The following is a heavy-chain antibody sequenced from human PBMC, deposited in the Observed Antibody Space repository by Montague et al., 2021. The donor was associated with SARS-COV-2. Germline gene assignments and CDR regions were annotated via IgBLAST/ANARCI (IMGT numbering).Heavy chain of an antibody. Sequence: SETLSLTCTVYGGSFSGYYWSWIRQPPGKGLEWLGEINHSGSTNYNPFLKSRVTISVDTSKNQFSLKLSSVTAADTAVYYCTREGYQVLWSDYYYCGLDVWGQGTTVTVSS. V-gene: IGHV4-34*01. D-gene: IGHD2-2*01. CDR3: TREGYQVLWSDYYYCGLDV. CDR1: GGSFSGYY. CDR2: INHSGST. J-gene: IGHJ6*02.